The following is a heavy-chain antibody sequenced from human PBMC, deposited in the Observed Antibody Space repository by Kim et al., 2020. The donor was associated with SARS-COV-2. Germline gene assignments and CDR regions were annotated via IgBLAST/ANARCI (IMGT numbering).Heavy chain of an antibody. J-gene: IGHJ3*02. CDR3: ARSPPFEFGELGAFDI. CDR2: IYYSGST. V-gene: IGHV4-31*03. CDR1: GGSISSGGYY. D-gene: IGHD3-10*01. Sequence: SETLSLTCTVSGGSISSGGYYWSWIRQHPGKGLEWIGYIYYSGSTYYNPSLKSRVTISVDTSKNQFSLKLSSVTAADTAVYYCARSPPFEFGELGAFDIWGQGTMVTVSS.